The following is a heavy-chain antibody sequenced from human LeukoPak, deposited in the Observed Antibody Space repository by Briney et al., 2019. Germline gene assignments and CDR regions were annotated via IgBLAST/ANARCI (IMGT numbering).Heavy chain of an antibody. D-gene: IGHD3-22*01. CDR3: ARDFAGELDSSGYYLYYFDY. V-gene: IGHV3-23*01. J-gene: IGHJ4*02. CDR1: GFTFSDYY. CDR2: ILGGAGST. Sequence: GGSLRLSCAASGFTFSDYYMSWVRQAPGRGLEWVSGILGGAGSTYYADSVKGRFTISRDNSKNTLYLQMNSLRAEDTAVYYCARDFAGELDSSGYYLYYFDYWGQGTLVTVSS.